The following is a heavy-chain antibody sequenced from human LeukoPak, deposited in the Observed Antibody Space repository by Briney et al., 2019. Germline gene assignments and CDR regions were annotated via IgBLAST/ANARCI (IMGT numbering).Heavy chain of an antibody. CDR3: ARGLRVYSGYDGPEYSSSYGMDV. CDR2: IYTSGST. D-gene: IGHD5-12*01. Sequence: SETLSLTCTVSGGSISSYSWSWIRQPAGKGLEWIGRIYTSGSTNYNPSHKSRVTMSVETSKIQLSLKLSSMTAPDTAVYYCARGLRVYSGYDGPEYSSSYGMDVWGQGTTVTVSS. CDR1: GGSISSYS. V-gene: IGHV4-4*07. J-gene: IGHJ6*02.